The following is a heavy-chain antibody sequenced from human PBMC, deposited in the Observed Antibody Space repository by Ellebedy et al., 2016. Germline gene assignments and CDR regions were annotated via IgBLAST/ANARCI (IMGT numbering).Heavy chain of an antibody. Sequence: GSLRLXXTVSGGSISSYYWSWIRQPPGKGLEWIGYIYYSGSTNYNPSLKSRVTISVDTSKNQFSLKLSSVTAADTAVYYCARVRYCSSTSCSAHFDYWGQGTLVTVSS. CDR1: GGSISSYY. D-gene: IGHD2-2*01. J-gene: IGHJ4*02. V-gene: IGHV4-59*12. CDR2: IYYSGST. CDR3: ARVRYCSSTSCSAHFDY.